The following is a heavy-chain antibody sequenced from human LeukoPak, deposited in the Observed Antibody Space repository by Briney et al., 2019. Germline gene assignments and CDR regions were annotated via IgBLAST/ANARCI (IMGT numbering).Heavy chain of an antibody. V-gene: IGHV3-53*01. J-gene: IGHJ4*02. Sequence: GGSLRLSCAASGFTVSRNYMSWVRQAPGKGLEWVSVIYSADSAYYADSVRGRFTISRDNSKNTLYLQMNSLRADDTAVYYCARNYYDSSAYYYFDYWGQGTLVTVSS. CDR3: ARNYYDSSAYYYFDY. CDR2: IYSADSA. D-gene: IGHD3-22*01. CDR1: GFTVSRNY.